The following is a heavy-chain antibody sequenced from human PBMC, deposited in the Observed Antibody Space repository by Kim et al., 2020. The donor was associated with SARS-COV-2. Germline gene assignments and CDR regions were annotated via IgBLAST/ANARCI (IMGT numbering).Heavy chain of an antibody. D-gene: IGHD2-8*01. V-gene: IGHV4-38-2*02. J-gene: IGHJ6*02. CDR3: ARGPGVYYYYGMDV. CDR2: IYHSGST. CDR1: GYSISSGYY. Sequence: SETLSLTCTVSGYSISSGYYWGWIRQPPGKGLEWIGSIYHSGSTYYNPSLKSRVTISVDTSKNQFSLKLSSVTAADTAVYYCARGPGVYYYYGMDVWGQG.